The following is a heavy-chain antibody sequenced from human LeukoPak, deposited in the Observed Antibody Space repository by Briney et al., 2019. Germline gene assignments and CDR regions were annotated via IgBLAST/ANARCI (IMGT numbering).Heavy chain of an antibody. CDR3: ARDSSSSSWYLTAFDY. J-gene: IGHJ4*02. V-gene: IGHV3-48*04. CDR2: ISSSSSTI. D-gene: IGHD6-13*01. Sequence: HPGGSLRLSGAASGFTFSSYSMNWVRQAPGKGLEWVSYISSSSSTIYYADSVKGRFTISRDNAKNSLYLQMNSLRAEDTAVYYCARDSSSSSWYLTAFDYWGQGTLVTVSS. CDR1: GFTFSSYS.